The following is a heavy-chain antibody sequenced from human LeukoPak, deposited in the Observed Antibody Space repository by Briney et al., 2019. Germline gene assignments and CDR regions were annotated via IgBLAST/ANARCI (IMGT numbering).Heavy chain of an antibody. V-gene: IGHV1-8*03. J-gene: IGHJ6*03. Sequence: GASVKVSCKTSGYTFISYDLNWVRQAPGRGLEWMGWINPNSGNTGYAQKFQGRLTITRNTSVNTAYMELSSLTSDDTAVYFCARGYYYYYYMDVWGKGTTVTVSS. CDR2: INPNSGNT. CDR1: GYTFISYD. CDR3: ARGYYYYYYMDV.